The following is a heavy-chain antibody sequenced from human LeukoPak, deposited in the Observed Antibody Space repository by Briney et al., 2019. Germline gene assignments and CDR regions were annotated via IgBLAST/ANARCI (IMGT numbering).Heavy chain of an antibody. V-gene: IGHV3-23*01. D-gene: IGHD2-15*01. Sequence: GGTLRLSCAASGFTFSSYGMNWVRQAPGKGLEWVSSISGSGDSTDYADSVKGRFTISRDNAKNSLYLQMNSLRAEDTAVYYCASLLGYCSGGSCFDYWGQGTLVTVSS. CDR2: ISGSGDST. J-gene: IGHJ4*02. CDR3: ASLLGYCSGGSCFDY. CDR1: GFTFSSYG.